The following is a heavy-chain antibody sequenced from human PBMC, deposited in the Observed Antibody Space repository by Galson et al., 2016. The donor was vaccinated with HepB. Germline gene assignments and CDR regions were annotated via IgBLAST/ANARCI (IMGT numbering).Heavy chain of an antibody. J-gene: IGHJ4*02. CDR2: VSSDGNNK. CDR1: GGSISSSSYY. CDR3: AKDCEAVPNERVAVDH. V-gene: IGHV3-30*18. Sequence: LSLTCTVSGGSISSSSYYWGWVRQAPGKGLEWLAIVSSDGNNKYYAGSVRGRFAISRDNSKNTLFLQMSGMTTEDTAVYYCAKDCEAVPNERVAVDHWGRGTLVTVSS. D-gene: IGHD2-8*01.